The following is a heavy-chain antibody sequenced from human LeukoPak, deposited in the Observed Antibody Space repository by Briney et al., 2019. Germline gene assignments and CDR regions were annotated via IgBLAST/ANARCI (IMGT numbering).Heavy chain of an antibody. J-gene: IGHJ4*02. CDR2: INHSGST. Sequence: SETLSLTCSISGGSFSSDTYYWGWIRQPPGKGLEWIGEINHSGSTNYNPSLKSRVTISVDTSKNQFSLKLSSVTAADTAVYYCAGGYSYGWYYFDYWGQGTLVTVSS. CDR1: GGSFSSDTYY. V-gene: IGHV4-39*07. CDR3: AGGYSYGWYYFDY. D-gene: IGHD5-18*01.